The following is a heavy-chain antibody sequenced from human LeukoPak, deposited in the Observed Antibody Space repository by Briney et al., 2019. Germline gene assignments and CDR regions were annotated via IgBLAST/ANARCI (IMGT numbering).Heavy chain of an antibody. CDR1: GYTFTGSGWY. CDR2: LHPNNGAT. Sequence: ASVKVSCKASGYTFTGSGWYLYWLRQAPGQGLECVGWLHPNNGATGYAQKFQGRVAMTTDTSISTAYMELSRLRPDDTAIYYCARDGPAQMVDFDYWGQGTLVTVSS. CDR3: ARDGPAQMVDFDY. D-gene: IGHD3-10*01. J-gene: IGHJ4*02. V-gene: IGHV1-2*02.